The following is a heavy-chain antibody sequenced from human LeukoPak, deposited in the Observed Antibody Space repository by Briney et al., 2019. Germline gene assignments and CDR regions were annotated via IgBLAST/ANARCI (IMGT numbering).Heavy chain of an antibody. V-gene: IGHV1-69*01. D-gene: IGHD4-17*01. CDR2: IIPIFGTA. CDR1: GGTFSSYA. CDR3: ARGVKATVTISTYLDY. J-gene: IGHJ4*02. Sequence: SVKVSCKASGGTFSSYAISWVRQAPGQGLEWMGGIIPIFGTANYAQKFQGRVTITADESTSTAYMELSSLRSEDTAVYYCARGVKATVTISTYLDYWGQGTLVTVSS.